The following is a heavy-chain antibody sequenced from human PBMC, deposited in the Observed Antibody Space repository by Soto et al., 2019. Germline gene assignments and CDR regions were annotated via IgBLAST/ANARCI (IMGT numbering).Heavy chain of an antibody. V-gene: IGHV1-69*13. CDR1: GGGFSSYA. D-gene: IGHD6-25*01. J-gene: IGHJ4*02. CDR3: ARAPYSSATKPEFDY. CDR2: IIPIFGTA. Sequence: SVKVSCEATGGGFSSYAISWVRQAPGQGLEWMGGIIPIFGTANYAQKFQGRVTITADESTSTAYMELSSLRSEDTAVYYCARAPYSSATKPEFDYWGQGTLVTVYS.